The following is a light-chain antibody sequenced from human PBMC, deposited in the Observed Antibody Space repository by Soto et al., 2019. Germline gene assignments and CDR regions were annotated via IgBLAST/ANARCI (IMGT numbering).Light chain of an antibody. CDR3: SSYAGSNIVV. V-gene: IGLV2-8*01. Sequence: QSALTQPPSASGSPGQSVTISCTGTRSDVGGYNFVSWYQQHPGKAPKLMIYEVSERPSGVPDRFSGSKSGNTASLTVSGLQAEDEADYYCSSYAGSNIVVFGGWTKLTVL. J-gene: IGLJ2*01. CDR1: RSDVGGYNF. CDR2: EVS.